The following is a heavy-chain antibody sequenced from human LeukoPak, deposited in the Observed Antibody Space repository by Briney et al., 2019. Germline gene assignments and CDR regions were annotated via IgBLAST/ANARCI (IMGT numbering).Heavy chain of an antibody. V-gene: IGHV3-23*01. D-gene: IGHD6-13*01. CDR1: GFTFSTSA. CDR2: IRSSDGRI. Sequence: GGSLRLSCAASGFTFSTSAMTWVRQAPGKGLEWVSGIRSSDGRIYYTDSVKGRFTISRDNSKNTLYLQMNSLRAEDTAVYYCAKDHQGMTYFDYWGQGTLVTVSS. CDR3: AKDHQGMTYFDY. J-gene: IGHJ4*02.